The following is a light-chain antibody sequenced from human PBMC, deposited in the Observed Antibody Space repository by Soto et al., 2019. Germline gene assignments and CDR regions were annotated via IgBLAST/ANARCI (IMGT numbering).Light chain of an antibody. CDR2: EVS. V-gene: IGLV2-14*01. J-gene: IGLJ2*01. CDR1: SSDVGNYDY. CDR3: SSYTTTATVL. Sequence: SALTQPASVSGSPGQSITISCTGTSSDVGNYDYVSWYQQYPGKVPKLMIYEVSNRPSGVSNRFSGSKSGNTASLTIPGLQAEDEADYFCSSYTTTATVLFGGGTKVTV.